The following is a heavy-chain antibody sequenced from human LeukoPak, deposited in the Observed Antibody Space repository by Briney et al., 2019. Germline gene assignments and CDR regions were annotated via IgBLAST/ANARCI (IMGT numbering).Heavy chain of an antibody. Sequence: PGGSLRLSCAASGFTFSIYAMSWVRQAPGKELELVSAISGSGGSTYYADSVKGRFTISRDNSKNTLYLQMNSLRAEDTAVYYCAKGGSMIVVVIIDYWGQGTLVTVSS. CDR2: ISGSGGST. CDR1: GFTFSIYA. J-gene: IGHJ4*02. CDR3: AKGGSMIVVVIIDY. V-gene: IGHV3-23*01. D-gene: IGHD3-22*01.